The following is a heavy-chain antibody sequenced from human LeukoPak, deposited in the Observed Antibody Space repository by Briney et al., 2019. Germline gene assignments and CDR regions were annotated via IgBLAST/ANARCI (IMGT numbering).Heavy chain of an antibody. J-gene: IGHJ4*02. Sequence: SVKVSCKASGGTFSSYAISWVRQAPGQGLEWMGRIIPIFGTANYAQKFQGRVTITTDESTSTAYMEPSSLRSEDTAVYYCARDWLVAAAGLDYWGQGTLVTVSS. CDR3: ARDWLVAAAGLDY. V-gene: IGHV1-69*05. CDR1: GGTFSSYA. D-gene: IGHD6-13*01. CDR2: IIPIFGTA.